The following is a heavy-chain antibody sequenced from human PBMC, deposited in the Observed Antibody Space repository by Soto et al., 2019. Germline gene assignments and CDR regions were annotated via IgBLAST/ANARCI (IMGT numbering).Heavy chain of an antibody. Sequence: GGSLRLSCAVSGFTFSNYGMNWVRQAPGKGLEWVSSIDGRSTYTYYADSVRGRFTVSRDNAQNSVHLQLNSLRAEDTAVYYCARVPEAGRPLFDYWGQGALVTVSS. CDR1: GFTFSNYG. V-gene: IGHV3-21*01. CDR3: ARVPEAGRPLFDY. J-gene: IGHJ4*02. D-gene: IGHD6-6*01. CDR2: IDGRSTYT.